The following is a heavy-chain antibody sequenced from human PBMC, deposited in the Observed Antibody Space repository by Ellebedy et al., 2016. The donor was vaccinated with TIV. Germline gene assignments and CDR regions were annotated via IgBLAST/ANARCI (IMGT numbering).Heavy chain of an antibody. CDR2: IKQDGSEK. Sequence: GESLKISXAASGFTFSSYWMSWVRQAPGKGLEWVANIKQDGSEKFYVDSLEGRFSISRDNAKNSLFLQMTSLRVEDTAVYYCARGGPTVITRAEYFQHWGQGTLVTVSS. V-gene: IGHV3-7*01. J-gene: IGHJ1*01. D-gene: IGHD4-23*01. CDR1: GFTFSSYW. CDR3: ARGGPTVITRAEYFQH.